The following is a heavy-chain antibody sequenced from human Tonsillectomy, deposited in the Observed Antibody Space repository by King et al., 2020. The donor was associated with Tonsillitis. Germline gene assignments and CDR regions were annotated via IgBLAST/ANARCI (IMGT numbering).Heavy chain of an antibody. CDR3: ARDSGYEGFDYYYGMDV. Sequence: VQLVESGGGLVQPGGSLRLSCAASGFTFSSYNMYWVRQAPGKGLEWVSYISSSSSTIYYADSVKGRFTISRDNAKNSLYLQMNSLRAEDTAVYYCARDSGYEGFDYYYGMDVWGQGTTVTVSS. V-gene: IGHV3-48*01. J-gene: IGHJ6*02. D-gene: IGHD5-12*01. CDR1: GFTFSSYN. CDR2: ISSSSSTI.